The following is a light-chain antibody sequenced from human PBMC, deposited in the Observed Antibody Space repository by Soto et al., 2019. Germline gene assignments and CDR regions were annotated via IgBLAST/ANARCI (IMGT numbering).Light chain of an antibody. CDR2: GTS. J-gene: IGKJ4*01. CDR1: QTISKP. Sequence: IQSTQSPSSLSASVGDRVTITCRASQTISKPLNWYQQKPGKAPNLLIYGTSGLQSGVPSRFSGSGSGTDFTLTISCLQSEDFATYYCQQYYSYPLTFGGGTKVDI. V-gene: IGKV1-13*02. CDR3: QQYYSYPLT.